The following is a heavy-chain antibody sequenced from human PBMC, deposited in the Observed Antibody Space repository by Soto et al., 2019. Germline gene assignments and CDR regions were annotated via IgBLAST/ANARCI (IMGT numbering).Heavy chain of an antibody. V-gene: IGHV1-24*01. J-gene: IGHJ5*02. CDR2: SDREDGET. Sequence: QVRLIQSGTEVKKPGASVKVSCSLSGSALTELSLHWVRQAPGKGLEWMGCSDREDGETFYAQRFKGRLTMNEDTSTNTAYMELRSLGSEDTAVYYCTRGNWFDPWGQGTLVVVSS. CDR1: GSALTELS. CDR3: TRGNWFDP.